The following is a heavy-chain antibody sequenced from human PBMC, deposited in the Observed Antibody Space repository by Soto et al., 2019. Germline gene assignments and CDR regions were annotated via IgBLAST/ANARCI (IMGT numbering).Heavy chain of an antibody. CDR3: ASPKDYCSSTSCYGEYYFDY. J-gene: IGHJ4*02. CDR1: GYTFTAYY. CDR2: INPNSGGT. V-gene: IGHV1-2*02. Sequence: ASVKVSCKASGYTFTAYYMHWVLQAPGQGLEWTGWINPNSGGTNYAQKFQGRVTMTRDTSIRTAYMDLSRLSSDDTAVYYCASPKDYCSSTSCYGEYYFDYWGQGTLVTVSS. D-gene: IGHD2-2*01.